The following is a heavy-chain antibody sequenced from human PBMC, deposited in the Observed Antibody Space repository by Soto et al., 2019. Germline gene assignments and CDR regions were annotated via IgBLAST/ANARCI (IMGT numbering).Heavy chain of an antibody. CDR3: ARSKRNWNYVGYYYYGMDV. D-gene: IGHD1-7*01. CDR1: GFTFSSYG. V-gene: IGHV3-33*01. Sequence: GGSLRLSCAASGFTFSSYGMHWVRQAPGKGLEWVAVIWYDGSNKYYADSVKGRFTISRDNSKNTLYLQMNSLRAEDTAVYYCARSKRNWNYVGYYYYGMDVWGQGTTVTVSS. CDR2: IWYDGSNK. J-gene: IGHJ6*02.